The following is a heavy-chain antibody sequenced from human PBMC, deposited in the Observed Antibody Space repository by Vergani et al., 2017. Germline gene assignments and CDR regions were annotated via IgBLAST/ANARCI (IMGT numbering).Heavy chain of an antibody. V-gene: IGHV4-34*01. J-gene: IGHJ6*02. CDR3: ARDRAVDFWSGYLPGYYYGMDV. Sequence: QVQLQQWGAGLLKPSETLSLTCAVYGGSFSGYYWSWIRQPPGKGLEWIGEINHSGSTNYNPSLKSRVTISVDTSKNQFSLKLSSVTAADTAVYYCARDRAVDFWSGYLPGYYYGMDVWGQGTTVTVSS. CDR1: GGSFSGYY. CDR2: INHSGST. D-gene: IGHD3-3*01.